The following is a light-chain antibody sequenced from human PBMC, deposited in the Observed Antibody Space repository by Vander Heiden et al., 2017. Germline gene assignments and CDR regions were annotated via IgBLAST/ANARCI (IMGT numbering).Light chain of an antibody. V-gene: IGKV3-11*01. CDR3: QQRSNWLT. CDR2: DAS. Sequence: EIVLTQSPATLSLSPGERATLSCRASQSVSSYLAWYQQKPGQAPRLLIYDASNRATGIPARFSGSGSGTDFTLTISSLEPEDFAVYYCQQRSNWLTFCQGTKLEIK. CDR1: QSVSSY. J-gene: IGKJ2*01.